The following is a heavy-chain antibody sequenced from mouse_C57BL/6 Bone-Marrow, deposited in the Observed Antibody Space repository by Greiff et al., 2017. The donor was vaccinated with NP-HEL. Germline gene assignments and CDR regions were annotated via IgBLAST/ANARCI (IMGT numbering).Heavy chain of an antibody. CDR1: GYTFTSYG. CDR3: AGGLRRGGYAMDY. Sequence: VQRVESGAELARPGASVKLSCKASGYTFTSYGISWVKQRTGQGLEWIGEIYPRSGNTYYNEKFKGKATLTADKSSSTAYMELRSLTSEDSAVYFCAGGLRRGGYAMDYWGQGTSVTVSS. V-gene: IGHV1-81*01. CDR2: IYPRSGNT. J-gene: IGHJ4*01. D-gene: IGHD2-4*01.